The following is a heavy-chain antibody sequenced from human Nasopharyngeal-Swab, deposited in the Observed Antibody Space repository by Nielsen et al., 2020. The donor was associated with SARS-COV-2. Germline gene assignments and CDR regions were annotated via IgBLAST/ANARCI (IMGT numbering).Heavy chain of an antibody. CDR2: IGTAGDT. J-gene: IGHJ6*03. Sequence: GESPNIPFAAPGFTFSRFDMHWVRQVMGKGLEWVSAIGTAGDTYYPRSMKGRFTISRGDAENILYLQMNSLRAEDTAVCYCTRTLSASYMDVWGKGTTVTVSS. CDR1: GFTFSRFD. CDR3: TRTLSASYMDV. V-gene: IGHV3-13*01.